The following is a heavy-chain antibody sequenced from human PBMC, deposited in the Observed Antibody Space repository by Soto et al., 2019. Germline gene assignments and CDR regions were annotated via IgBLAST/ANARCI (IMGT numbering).Heavy chain of an antibody. CDR3: ARISLLGITMVRGVIRSNWFDP. Sequence: ETLSLTCAVYGGSFSGYYWSWIRQPPGKGLEWIGEINHSGSTNYNPSLKSRVTISVDTSKNQFSLKLSSVTAADTAVYYCARISLLGITMVRGVIRSNWFDPWGQGTLVTVSS. V-gene: IGHV4-34*01. CDR2: INHSGST. J-gene: IGHJ5*02. CDR1: GGSFSGYY. D-gene: IGHD3-10*01.